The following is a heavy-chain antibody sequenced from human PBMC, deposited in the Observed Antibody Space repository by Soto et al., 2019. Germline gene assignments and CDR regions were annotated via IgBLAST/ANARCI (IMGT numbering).Heavy chain of an antibody. CDR1: GGTFSSYA. CDR2: IIPIFGTA. CDR3: ARGVGQSSWYLDY. Sequence: GASVKVSCKASGGTFSSYAISWVRQAPGQGLEWMGGIIPIFGTANYAQKLQGRVTITADESTSTAYMELSSLRSEDTAVYYCARGVGQSSWYLDYWGQGPLVPVSP. D-gene: IGHD6-13*01. V-gene: IGHV1-69*13. J-gene: IGHJ4*02.